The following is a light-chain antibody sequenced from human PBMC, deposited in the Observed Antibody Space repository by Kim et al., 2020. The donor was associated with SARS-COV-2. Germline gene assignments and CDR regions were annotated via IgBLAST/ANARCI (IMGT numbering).Light chain of an antibody. CDR2: ANN. CDR3: ISRDSSGHHWV. V-gene: IGLV3-19*01. J-gene: IGLJ3*02. CDR1: SLTVYY. Sequence: ALGQTVRITCQGDSLTVYYATWYQQKPGQAPVLVIYANNNRPSGTPDRFSASSSRTTSSLTITGAQAEDEADYYCISRDSSGHHWVFGGGTKVTVL.